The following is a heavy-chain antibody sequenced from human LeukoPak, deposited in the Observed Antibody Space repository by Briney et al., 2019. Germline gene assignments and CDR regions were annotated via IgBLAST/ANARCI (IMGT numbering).Heavy chain of an antibody. CDR3: ARALPGYYDSSGYYRMSGYNYYMDV. CDR2: INPYSGGT. V-gene: IGHV1-2*02. CDR1: GYTFIDHY. Sequence: ASVKVSCKASGYTFIDHYVHWVRQAPGQGLEWMGWINPYSGGTKNAQKFQGRVTMTRDTSITTAYMELSSLRSDDTAVYYCARALPGYYDSSGYYRMSGYNYYMDVWGKGTTVTVSS. D-gene: IGHD3-22*01. J-gene: IGHJ6*03.